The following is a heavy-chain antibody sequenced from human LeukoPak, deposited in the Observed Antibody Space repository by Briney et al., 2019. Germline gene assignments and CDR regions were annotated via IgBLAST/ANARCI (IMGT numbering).Heavy chain of an antibody. CDR2: IYYSGST. Sequence: PSETLSLTCTVSGGSISSYYWSWIRQPPGKGLEGIGYIYYSGSTNYNPSLKSRVTISVDTSKNQFSLKLSSVTAADTAVYYCARSSIITVSWSYYYGMDVWGQGTTVTVSS. V-gene: IGHV4-59*12. CDR3: ARSSIITVSWSYYYGMDV. J-gene: IGHJ6*02. D-gene: IGHD3-22*01. CDR1: GGSISSYY.